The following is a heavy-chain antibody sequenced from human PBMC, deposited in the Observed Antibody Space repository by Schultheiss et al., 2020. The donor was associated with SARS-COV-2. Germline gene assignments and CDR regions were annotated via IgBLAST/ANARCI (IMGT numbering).Heavy chain of an antibody. D-gene: IGHD3-10*01. CDR3: ARDWEDDITMVRGVTPFDY. V-gene: IGHV3-30*03. J-gene: IGHJ4*02. CDR2: ISYDGSNK. CDR1: GFTVSSNY. Sequence: GGSLRLSCAASGFTVSSNYMSWVRQAPGKGLEWVAVISYDGSNKYYADSVKGRFTISRDNSKNTLYLQMNSLRAEDTAVYYCARDWEDDITMVRGVTPFDYWGQGTLVTVSS.